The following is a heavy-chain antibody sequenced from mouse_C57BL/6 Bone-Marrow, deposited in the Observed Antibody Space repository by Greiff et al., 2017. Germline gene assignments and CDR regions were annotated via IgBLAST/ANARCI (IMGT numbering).Heavy chain of an antibody. V-gene: IGHV1-81*01. CDR3: ARSGREWLPPDY. CDR1: GYTFTSYG. CDR2: IYPRSGNT. J-gene: IGHJ2*01. Sequence: VQLQQSGAELARPGASVKLSCKASGYTFTSYGISWVKQRTGQGLEWIGEIYPRSGNTYYNEKFKGKATLTADKSSSTAYMELRSLTSGDSAVYFCARSGREWLPPDYWGQGTTLTVSS. D-gene: IGHD2-2*01.